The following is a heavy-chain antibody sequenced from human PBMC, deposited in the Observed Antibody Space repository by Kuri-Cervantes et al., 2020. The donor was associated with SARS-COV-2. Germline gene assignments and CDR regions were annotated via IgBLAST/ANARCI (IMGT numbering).Heavy chain of an antibody. D-gene: IGHD2-2*01. CDR1: GFTFTSYA. CDR2: ISYDGSNK. J-gene: IGHJ4*02. CDR3: AREGIHDIVVVPAAIALDY. Sequence: LSLTCAPSGFTFTSYATSWVRQAPGKGLEWVAVISYDGSNKYYADSVKGRFTISRDNSKNTLYLQMNSLRAEDTAVYYCAREGIHDIVVVPAAIALDYWGQGTLVTVSS. V-gene: IGHV3-30*04.